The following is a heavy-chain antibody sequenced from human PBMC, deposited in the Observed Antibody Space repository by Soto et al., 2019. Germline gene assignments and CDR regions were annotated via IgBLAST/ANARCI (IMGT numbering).Heavy chain of an antibody. CDR3: TRDDGHCNGVRCYGVPMDG. D-gene: IGHD2-15*01. CDR2: IQSGGST. V-gene: IGHV3-66*01. CDR1: GFSVNSKY. Sequence: EVQLVESGGDLVQPGGSLRLSCAASGFSVNSKYMSWVRQAPGKGLEWVSLIQSGGSTYYAGSVKGRFTISRDFSENTLFCQMNSLGVEDTAVYYCTRDDGHCNGVRCYGVPMDGWGKGTTVTVSA. J-gene: IGHJ6*04.